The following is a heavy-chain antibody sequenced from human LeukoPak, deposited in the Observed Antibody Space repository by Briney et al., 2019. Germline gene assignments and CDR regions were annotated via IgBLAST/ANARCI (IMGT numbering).Heavy chain of an antibody. CDR3: TRGLWSGYNGHAGRAYDI. D-gene: IGHD5-12*01. J-gene: IGHJ3*02. CDR1: GYTFTDYY. V-gene: IGHV1-69-2*01. Sequence: ASVKVSCKASGYTFTDYYMHWVQQAPGKGLEWMGRVDPEDGETIYAEKFQGRVTMTIDTSTTTAYMELRSLRSDDTAVYYCTRGLWSGYNGHAGRAYDIWGQGTLVTVSS. CDR2: VDPEDGET.